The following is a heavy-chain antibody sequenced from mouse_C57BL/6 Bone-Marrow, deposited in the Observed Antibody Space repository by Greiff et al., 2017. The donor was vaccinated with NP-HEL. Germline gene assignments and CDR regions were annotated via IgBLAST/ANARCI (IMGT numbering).Heavy chain of an antibody. D-gene: IGHD1-1*01. Sequence: QVQLQQPGAELVMPGASVKLSCKASGYTFTSYWMHWVKQRPGQGLEWIGEIDPSDSYTNYNQKFKGKSTLTVDKSSSTAYMQLSSLTSEDSGVYYCARWGYYCGSSPWGQGTLVTVSA. CDR3: ARWGYYCGSSP. CDR2: IDPSDSYT. J-gene: IGHJ3*01. V-gene: IGHV1-69*01. CDR1: GYTFTSYW.